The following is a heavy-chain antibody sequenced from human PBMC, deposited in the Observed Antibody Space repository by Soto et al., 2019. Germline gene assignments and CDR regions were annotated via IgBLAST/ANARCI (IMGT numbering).Heavy chain of an antibody. CDR1: GGTFSSYA. CDR3: AREDIVVVFDP. CDR2: IIPIFSTA. V-gene: IGHV1-69*06. J-gene: IGHJ5*02. D-gene: IGHD2-2*01. Sequence: GASVKVSCKASGGTFSSYAISWVRQAPGQGLEWMGGIIPIFSTANYAQKFQGRVTITADKSTSTAYMELSSLRSEDTAVYYCAREDIVVVFDPWGQGTLVTVSS.